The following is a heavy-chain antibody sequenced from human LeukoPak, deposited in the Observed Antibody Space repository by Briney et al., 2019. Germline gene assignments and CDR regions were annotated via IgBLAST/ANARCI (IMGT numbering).Heavy chain of an antibody. V-gene: IGHV1-8*01. CDR2: MNPNSGNT. Sequence: ASVKLSCKASGYTVTSYDINWVRQATGQPLEWMGGMNPNSGNTGYAQKLQGRVSMTRNTSISTAYMELSSLRSEDTAVYYCARILTRSTVTRFGYWGQGTLVTVSS. CDR1: GYTVTSYD. J-gene: IGHJ4*02. CDR3: ARILTRSTVTRFGY. D-gene: IGHD4-17*01.